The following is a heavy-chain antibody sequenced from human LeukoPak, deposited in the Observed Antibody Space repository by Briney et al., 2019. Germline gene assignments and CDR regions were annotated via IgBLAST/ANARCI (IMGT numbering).Heavy chain of an antibody. V-gene: IGHV1-46*01. CDR3: ARVGHPTDFVGVPAAHSHLGTFDY. J-gene: IGHJ4*02. D-gene: IGHD2-2*01. CDR1: GYTFTSYY. Sequence: ASVKVSCKASGYTFTSYYMHWVRQAPGQGLEWMGIINPSGGSTSYAQKFQGRVTMTRDMSTSTAYMELSRLTSDDTALYYCARVGHPTDFVGVPAAHSHLGTFDYWGQGTLVTVSS. CDR2: INPSGGST.